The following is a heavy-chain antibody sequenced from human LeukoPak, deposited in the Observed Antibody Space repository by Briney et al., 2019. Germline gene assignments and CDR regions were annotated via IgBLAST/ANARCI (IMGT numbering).Heavy chain of an antibody. V-gene: IGHV3-23*01. D-gene: IGHD6-6*01. Sequence: GGSLRLSCAASGFTFSSYAMSWVCQAPGKGLEWVSAISGSGGSTYYADSVKGRFTISRDNSKNTLYLQMNSLRAEDTAVYYCAASIAIPKYYYYGMDVWGQGTTVTVSS. CDR2: ISGSGGST. CDR1: GFTFSSYA. CDR3: AASIAIPKYYYYGMDV. J-gene: IGHJ6*02.